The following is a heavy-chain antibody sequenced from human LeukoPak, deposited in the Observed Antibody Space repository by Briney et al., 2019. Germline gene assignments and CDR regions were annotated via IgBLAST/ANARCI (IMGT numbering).Heavy chain of an antibody. D-gene: IGHD3-3*01. V-gene: IGHV3-48*01. CDR1: GFTFSACS. J-gene: IGHJ3*02. Sequence: PGGSLRLSCTASGFTFSACSMNWVRQAPGEGLEWVSYISSSGSTTYYTDSVKGRFTISRDNSKNTLYLQLNSLRAEDTAVYYCAREGQIFGVVINAFDIWGQGTMVTVSS. CDR2: ISSSGSTT. CDR3: AREGQIFGVVINAFDI.